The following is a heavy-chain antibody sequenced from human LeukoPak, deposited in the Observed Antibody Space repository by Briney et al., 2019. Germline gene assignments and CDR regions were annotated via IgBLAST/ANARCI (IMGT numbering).Heavy chain of an antibody. CDR3: AKDFVRRGNDFWSGYYRGPHFFDY. CDR1: GFTFDDYA. J-gene: IGHJ4*01. D-gene: IGHD3-3*01. Sequence: QSGRSLRLSCAASGFTFDDYAKHWVRQAPGKGLEWVSGISWNSGSIGYADSVKGRFTISRDNAKNSLYLQMNSLRAEDTALYYCAKDFVRRGNDFWSGYYRGPHFFDYWGQGTLVTVSS. V-gene: IGHV3-9*01. CDR2: ISWNSGSI.